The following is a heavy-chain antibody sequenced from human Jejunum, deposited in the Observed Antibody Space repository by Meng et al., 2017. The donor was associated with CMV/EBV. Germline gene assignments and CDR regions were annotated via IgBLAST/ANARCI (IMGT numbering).Heavy chain of an antibody. Sequence: SLTTSGVGVRWIRQPPGKALESLALIYWDDDKRYTPSLRSRLTITKDTSKNQVFLTMTNMDVADTATYYCAHRLPFNVDWNVGWFGPWGHGILVTVSS. J-gene: IGHJ5*02. CDR2: IYWDDDK. CDR1: SLTTSGVG. D-gene: IGHD1-1*01. CDR3: AHRLPFNVDWNVGWFGP. V-gene: IGHV2-5*02.